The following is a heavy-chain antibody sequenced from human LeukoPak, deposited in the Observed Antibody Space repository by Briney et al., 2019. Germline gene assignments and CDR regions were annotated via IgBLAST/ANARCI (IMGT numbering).Heavy chain of an antibody. J-gene: IGHJ4*02. CDR3: ATGYSGSYSYGY. Sequence: GASVKVSCKVSGYTLTDLSMHWVRQAPGKGLEWMGGFDPEDGETIYAQKFQGRVTMTEDTSTDTAYMELSSLRSEDTAVYYCATGYSGSYSYGYWGQGTLVTVSS. D-gene: IGHD1-26*01. CDR1: GYTLTDLS. V-gene: IGHV1-24*01. CDR2: FDPEDGET.